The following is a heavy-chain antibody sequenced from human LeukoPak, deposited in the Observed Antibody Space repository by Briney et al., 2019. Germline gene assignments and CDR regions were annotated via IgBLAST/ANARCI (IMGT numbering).Heavy chain of an antibody. CDR3: ARETPGAGHFDY. V-gene: IGHV4-59*01. Sequence: SETLSLTCTVSGGPIRNYYCSWIRQPPGKGLEWIGYTYYSGSTNYNPSLKSRVTISVDTSKNQFSLRLSSVTAADTAVYYCARETPGAGHFDYWGQGSLVTVSS. J-gene: IGHJ4*02. D-gene: IGHD7-27*01. CDR1: GGPIRNYY. CDR2: TYYSGST.